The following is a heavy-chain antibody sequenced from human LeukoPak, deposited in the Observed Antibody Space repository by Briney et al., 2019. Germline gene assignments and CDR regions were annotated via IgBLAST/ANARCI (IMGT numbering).Heavy chain of an antibody. CDR3: ARKTDRPGAVGRDRYFDL. J-gene: IGHJ2*01. Sequence: GGSLRLSCAASGFTFSNYEMNWVRQAPGKGLEWVSYISVGGGAMYYADSVKGRFTTSRDDAKNSLFLQINSLRAEDTAIYYCARKTDRPGAVGRDRYFDLWGRGTLIAVSS. V-gene: IGHV3-48*03. D-gene: IGHD6-13*01. CDR1: GFTFSNYE. CDR2: ISVGGGAM.